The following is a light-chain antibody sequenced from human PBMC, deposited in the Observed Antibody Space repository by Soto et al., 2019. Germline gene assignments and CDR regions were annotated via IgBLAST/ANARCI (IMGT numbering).Light chain of an antibody. Sequence: EIVLTQSPATLSLSPGERATLSCRASQSVSSYLAWYQQKPGQAPRLLIHDASTRATGIPPRFSGSGSGTDFTLTISSLETEDFAVYYCQQRSNWPPLTFGGGTKVEIK. CDR3: QQRSNWPPLT. CDR2: DAS. V-gene: IGKV3-11*01. J-gene: IGKJ4*01. CDR1: QSVSSY.